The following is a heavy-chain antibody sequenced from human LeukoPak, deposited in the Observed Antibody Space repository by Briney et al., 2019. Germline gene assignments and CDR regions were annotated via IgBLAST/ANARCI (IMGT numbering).Heavy chain of an antibody. D-gene: IGHD3-10*01. V-gene: IGHV3-23*01. CDR1: GFTFSSYA. J-gene: IGHJ4*02. CDR3: AKDRTRMVRGVITPYFDY. CDR2: ISGSGGIT. Sequence: GGSLRLSCAASGFTFSSYAMSWVRQAPGKGLEWVSAISGSGGITYYADSVKGRFTISRDNSKNTLYLQMNSLRAEDTAVYYCAKDRTRMVRGVITPYFDYWGQGTLVTVSS.